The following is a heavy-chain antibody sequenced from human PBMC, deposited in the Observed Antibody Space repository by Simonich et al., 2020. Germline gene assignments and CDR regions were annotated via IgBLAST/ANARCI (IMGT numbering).Heavy chain of an antibody. J-gene: IGHJ4*02. CDR1: GYTFTSYD. Sequence: QVQLVQSVADVKKPGASVMVSCKASGYTFTSYDINWVRQATGQGLEWMGWMNHNSDNTGYAQQFQGRVTITRNTSISTAYMELSSLRSEDTDVYYCARGRGGMSRGYVDYWGQGTLVTVSS. D-gene: IGHD2-15*01. CDR2: MNHNSDNT. CDR3: ARGRGGMSRGYVDY. V-gene: IGHV1-8*03.